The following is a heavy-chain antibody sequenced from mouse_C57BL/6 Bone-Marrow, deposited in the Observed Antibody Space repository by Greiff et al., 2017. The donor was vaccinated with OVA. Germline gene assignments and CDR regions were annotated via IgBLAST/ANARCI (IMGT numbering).Heavy chain of an antibody. CDR3: ARRIYYYGRVAY. D-gene: IGHD1-1*01. J-gene: IGHJ3*01. CDR2: IYPGSGST. V-gene: IGHV1-55*01. Sequence: QVQLQQPGAELVKPGASVKMSCKASGYTFTSYWITWVKQRPGQGLEWIGDIYPGSGSTNYNEKFKSKATLTVDTSSSTAYMQLSSLTSEDSAVYYCARRIYYYGRVAYWGQGTLVTVSA. CDR1: GYTFTSYW.